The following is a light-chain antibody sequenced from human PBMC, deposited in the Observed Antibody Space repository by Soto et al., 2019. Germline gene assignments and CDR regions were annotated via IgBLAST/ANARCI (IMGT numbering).Light chain of an antibody. CDR1: QSVSSSY. CDR3: QQYGSSPLT. J-gene: IGKJ4*01. CDR2: GAS. Sequence: EIVLTQSPGTLSLSPGKRATLSCRASQSVSSSYLAWYQQKPGQAPRLLIYGASSRATGIPDRFSGSGSGTDFTLTISRLEPEDFAVYYCQQYGSSPLTFGGGTKVDNK. V-gene: IGKV3-20*01.